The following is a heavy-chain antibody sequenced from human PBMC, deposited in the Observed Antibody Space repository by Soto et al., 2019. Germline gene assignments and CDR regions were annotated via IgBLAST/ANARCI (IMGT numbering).Heavy chain of an antibody. CDR2: LYPSGDT. Sequence: VQMAETGGDFIQLGGSLRLSCAASGFTVSDNYLSWVRQAPGKGLEWVSVLYPSGDTYYSDSIKGRFSISRDNSENTLYLQMNSLRADDTAVYYCARTKSATVTTYFDYWGQGTLVIVSS. CDR3: ARTKSATVTTYFDY. V-gene: IGHV3-53*02. D-gene: IGHD4-17*01. J-gene: IGHJ4*02. CDR1: GFTVSDNY.